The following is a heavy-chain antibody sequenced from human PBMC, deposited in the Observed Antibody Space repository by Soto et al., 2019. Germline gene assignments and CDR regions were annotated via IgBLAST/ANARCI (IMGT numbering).Heavy chain of an antibody. CDR1: GFTFSSYA. J-gene: IGHJ4*02. D-gene: IGHD2-15*01. CDR2: ISGSAGST. V-gene: IGHV3-23*01. Sequence: EVQLLESGGGLVQPGGSLRLSCAASGFTFSSYAMSWVRQAPGKGLEWVSAISGSAGSTYYADSVKGRFTISRDNSKNTVYLQMNSRRADDTAVYYCAKTRGYCRGGSCYSDYWGQGTLVTVSS. CDR3: AKTRGYCRGGSCYSDY.